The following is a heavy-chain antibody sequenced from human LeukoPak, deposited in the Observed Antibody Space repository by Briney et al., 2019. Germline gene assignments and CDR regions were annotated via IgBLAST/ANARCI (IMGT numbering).Heavy chain of an antibody. J-gene: IGHJ4*02. Sequence: PGGSLRLSCAASGFTFSNAWMSWVRQAPGKGLEWVGRIKSKTDGGTTDYTAPVKGRFTISRDDSINTLYLQMNSLKTEDTAVYYCTTIDLRYFDAGDDYWGQGTLVTVSS. V-gene: IGHV3-15*01. CDR2: IKSKTDGGTT. CDR3: TTIDLRYFDAGDDY. CDR1: GFTFSNAW. D-gene: IGHD3-9*01.